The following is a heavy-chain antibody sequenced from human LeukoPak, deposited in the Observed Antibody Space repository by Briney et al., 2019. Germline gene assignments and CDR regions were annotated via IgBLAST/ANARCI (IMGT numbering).Heavy chain of an antibody. D-gene: IGHD3-3*01. CDR2: IYYRGGT. V-gene: IGHV4-59*11. CDR3: SRVVSPPSEFSQNYDFWSGYYRQKVWRPNYFDY. CDR1: RGSISGHY. Sequence: LGSLCLTSAVSRGSISGHYWSWMPEPPGTGRERGGHIYYRGGTNYNTHLQSRVTISVDTSKNLFCLKLSSVTAADTAVYYCSRVVSPPSEFSQNYDFWSGYYRQKVWRPNYFDYWGKGTLVTVSS. J-gene: IGHJ4*02.